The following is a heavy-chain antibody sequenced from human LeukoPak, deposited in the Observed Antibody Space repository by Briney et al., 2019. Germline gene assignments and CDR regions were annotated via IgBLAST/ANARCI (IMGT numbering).Heavy chain of an antibody. D-gene: IGHD1-26*01. J-gene: IGHJ4*02. V-gene: IGHV3-30-3*01. Sequence: HSGGSLRLSCAASGFTFSSYAMHWVRQAPGKGLEWVAVISYDGSNKYYADSVKGRFTISRDNAKKSLYLQMNSLRPEDTALYYCAKGKWYSGTYHFDYWGQGTLVTVSS. CDR2: ISYDGSNK. CDR3: AKGKWYSGTYHFDY. CDR1: GFTFSSYA.